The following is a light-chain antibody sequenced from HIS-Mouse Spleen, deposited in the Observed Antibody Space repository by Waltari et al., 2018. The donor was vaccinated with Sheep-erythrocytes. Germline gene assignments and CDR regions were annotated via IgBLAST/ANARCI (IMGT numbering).Light chain of an antibody. CDR1: QSISSW. Sequence: DIQMTQSPSTLSASVGDRVTITCRASQSISSWLAWYQQKPGKAPKPLIDKASSLESGVPSRFSGSGSGTEFTLTISSLQPDDFATYYCQQYNSYSWTFGQGTKVEIK. V-gene: IGKV1-5*03. CDR3: QQYNSYSWT. J-gene: IGKJ1*01. CDR2: KAS.